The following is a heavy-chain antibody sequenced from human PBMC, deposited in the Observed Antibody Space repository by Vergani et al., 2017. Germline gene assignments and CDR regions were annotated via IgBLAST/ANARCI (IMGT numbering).Heavy chain of an antibody. Sequence: EVQLVQSGAEVKQPGESLKISCKGSGYSFTSYWIGWVPQMPGKGLEWMGFIYPGDSDTRYSPSFPGQVTISADKSIITAYLQWSTLKASDTAMYYCAGFERPAEAFDIWGQGTMVTVSS. J-gene: IGHJ3*02. D-gene: IGHD1-1*01. V-gene: IGHV5-51*01. CDR3: AGFERPAEAFDI. CDR2: IYPGDSDT. CDR1: GYSFTSYW.